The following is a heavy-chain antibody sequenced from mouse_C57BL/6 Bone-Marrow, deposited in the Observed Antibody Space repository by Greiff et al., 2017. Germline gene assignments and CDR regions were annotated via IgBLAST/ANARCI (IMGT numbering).Heavy chain of an antibody. V-gene: IGHV5-12*01. D-gene: IGHD2-12*01. Sequence: EVKVVESGGGLVQPGGSLKLSCAASGFTFSDYYMYWVRQTPEKRLEWVAYISNGGGSTYYPDTVKGRFTISRDNAKNTLYLQMSRLEYEDTAMYYCARPTYYSFCAMDYWGQGTSVTVSS. J-gene: IGHJ4*01. CDR3: ARPTYYSFCAMDY. CDR1: GFTFSDYY. CDR2: ISNGGGST.